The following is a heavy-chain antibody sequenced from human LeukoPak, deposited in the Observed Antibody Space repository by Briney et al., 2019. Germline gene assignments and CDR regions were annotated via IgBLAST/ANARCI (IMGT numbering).Heavy chain of an antibody. CDR3: ARFLGRITISGVVPYGMDV. CDR2: IYSAGGT. J-gene: IGHJ6*02. V-gene: IGHV3-53*04. D-gene: IGHD3-3*01. Sequence: GGSLRLSCAASGFTVSSNYMTWVRQAPGKGLEWVSLIYSAGGTYYTDSVKGRFTISRHSSKNTLYLQMNSLRGEDTAVYYCARFLGRITISGVVPYGMDVWGQGTTVTVSS. CDR1: GFTVSSNY.